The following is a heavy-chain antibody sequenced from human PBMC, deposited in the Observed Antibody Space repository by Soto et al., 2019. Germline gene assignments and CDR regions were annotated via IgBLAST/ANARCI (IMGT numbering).Heavy chain of an antibody. Sequence: GVLRLSCAASGFTFSRFELRWVRQAPGKGLEWISYISSSGSTAYYASSVEGRFTISRDNANNSVYLQMDSLRAEDTALYYCTRAAWFPYLSFYWGQGALVTVSS. CDR2: ISSSGSTA. CDR1: GFTFSRFE. J-gene: IGHJ4*02. D-gene: IGHD3-10*01. V-gene: IGHV3-48*03. CDR3: TRAAWFPYLSFY.